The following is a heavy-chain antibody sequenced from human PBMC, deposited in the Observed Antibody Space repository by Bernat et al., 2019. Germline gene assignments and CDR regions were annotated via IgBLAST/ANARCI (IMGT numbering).Heavy chain of an antibody. CDR1: GFTFSDHY. V-gene: IGHV3-72*01. J-gene: IGHJ4*02. CDR2: IRNKANTYTT. CDR3: ARGPPDY. Sequence: EVQLVESGGGLVQPGGSLRLSCVASGFTFSDHYMDWVRQAPGKGLEWVGRIRNKANTYTTEYAASVKGRFTISRDDSKNSLYLQMISLKTEDTAVYYCARGPPDYWGQGTLVTVSS.